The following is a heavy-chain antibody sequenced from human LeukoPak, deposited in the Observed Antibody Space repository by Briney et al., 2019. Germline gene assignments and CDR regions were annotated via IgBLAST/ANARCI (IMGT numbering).Heavy chain of an antibody. CDR3: ARANPNDYGDYVFAFDI. V-gene: IGHV4-30-2*01. D-gene: IGHD4-17*01. J-gene: IGHJ3*02. CDR1: GGSISSGGYS. CDR2: IHHSGST. Sequence: PSETLSLTCAVSGGSISSGGYSWSWIRQPPGKGLEWIGYIHHSGSTYYNPSLKSRVTISVDRSKNQFSLKLSSVTAADTAVYYCARANPNDYGDYVFAFDIWGQGTMVTVSS.